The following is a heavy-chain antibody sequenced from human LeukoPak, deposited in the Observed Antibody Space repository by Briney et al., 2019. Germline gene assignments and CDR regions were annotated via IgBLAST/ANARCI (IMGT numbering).Heavy chain of an antibody. CDR1: GYTFTVHY. CDR2: VDPNSDAT. D-gene: IGHD6-19*01. V-gene: IGHV1-2*06. CDR3: AVSLAVPSSPTFDL. Sequence: SVKLSCKLFGYTFTVHYMHWMRQASGQGLEWVGRVDPNSDATDYAQKFRSRVTMTRDTSISTVFMELRTLRSDDTTVFYCAVSLAVPSSPTFDLWGQGTLVTVSS. J-gene: IGHJ4*02.